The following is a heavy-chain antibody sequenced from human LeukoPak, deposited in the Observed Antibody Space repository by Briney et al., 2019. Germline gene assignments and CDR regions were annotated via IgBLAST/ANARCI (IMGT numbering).Heavy chain of an antibody. D-gene: IGHD4-17*01. Sequence: ASVTVSCKASGYTFTVYYMHWVRQAPGQGLEWMGWINPNSGGTNYAQKFQGRVTMTRDTSISTAYMELSRLRSDDTAVYYCARDLDATVTTNYWGQGTLVTVSS. CDR1: GYTFTVYY. V-gene: IGHV1-2*02. J-gene: IGHJ4*02. CDR3: ARDLDATVTTNY. CDR2: INPNSGGT.